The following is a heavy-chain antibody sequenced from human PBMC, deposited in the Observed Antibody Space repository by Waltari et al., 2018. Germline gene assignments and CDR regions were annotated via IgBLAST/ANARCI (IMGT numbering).Heavy chain of an antibody. J-gene: IGHJ3*02. CDR3: ARAYDSSGYWDAFDI. D-gene: IGHD3-22*01. CDR1: GGSISSYY. Sequence: QVQLQESGPGLVKPSETLSLTCTVSGGSISSYYWSWLRQPAGKGLEWIGRIYTRGRTNYTPSRKSRVTMSVDTSKNQFSLKLSSVTAADTAVYYCARAYDSSGYWDAFDIWGQGTMVTVSS. V-gene: IGHV4-4*07. CDR2: IYTRGRT.